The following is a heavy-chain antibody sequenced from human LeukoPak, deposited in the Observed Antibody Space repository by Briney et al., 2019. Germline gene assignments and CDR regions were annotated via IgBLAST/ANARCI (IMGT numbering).Heavy chain of an antibody. D-gene: IGHD6-6*01. CDR1: GFTFSSYS. CDR3: AKDLRKGIAARQGDY. Sequence: GGSLRLSCAASGFTFSSYSMNWVRQAPGKGLEWVSVIYSGGSTYYADSVKGRFTISRDNSKNTLYLQMNSLRAEDTAVYYCAKDLRKGIAARQGDYWGQGTLVTVSS. V-gene: IGHV3-NL1*01. J-gene: IGHJ4*02. CDR2: IYSGGST.